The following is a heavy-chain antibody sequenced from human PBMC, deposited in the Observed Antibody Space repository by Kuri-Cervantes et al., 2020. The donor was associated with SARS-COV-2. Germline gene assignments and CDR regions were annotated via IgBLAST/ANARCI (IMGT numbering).Heavy chain of an antibody. CDR2: INPNSGCT. Sequence: ASVKVSCKASGDSFTGYYMHWVRQAPGQGLEWMGRINPNSGCTDYAHKFQGRVTLTRDTSISTAYMELSRLRSDDMSVYYCAKMSSMVGGVRETDVWGQGTMVTVSS. CDR1: GDSFTGYY. D-gene: IGHD3-10*01. J-gene: IGHJ6*02. V-gene: IGHV1-2*06. CDR3: AKMSSMVGGVRETDV.